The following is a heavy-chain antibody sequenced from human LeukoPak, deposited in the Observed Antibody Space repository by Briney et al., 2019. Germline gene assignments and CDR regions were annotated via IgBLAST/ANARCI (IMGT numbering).Heavy chain of an antibody. CDR3: ATLRITMVRGVTISQGGRDFQH. CDR2: FDPEDGET. CDR1: GYTLTELS. Sequence: ASVKVSCKVSGYTLTELSMHWVRQAPGKGLEWMGGFDPEDGETIYAQKFQGRVTMTEDTSTDTAYMELSSLRSEDTAVYYCATLRITMVRGVTISQGGRDFQHWGQGTLVTVSS. V-gene: IGHV1-24*01. J-gene: IGHJ1*01. D-gene: IGHD3-10*01.